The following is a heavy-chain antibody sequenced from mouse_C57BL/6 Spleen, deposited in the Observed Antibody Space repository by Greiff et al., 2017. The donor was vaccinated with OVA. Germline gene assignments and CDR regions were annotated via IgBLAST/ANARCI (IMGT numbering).Heavy chain of an antibody. V-gene: IGHV2-2*01. CDR3: ARKRESYGYFDV. J-gene: IGHJ1*03. Sequence: QVQLKESGPGLVQPSQSLSITCTVSGFSLTSYGVHWVRQSPGKGLEWLGVIWSGGSTDYNAAFISRLSISKDNSKSQVFFKMSSRQADDTAIYYCARKRESYGYFDVWGTGTTVTVSS. CDR1: GFSLTSYG. CDR2: IWSGGST.